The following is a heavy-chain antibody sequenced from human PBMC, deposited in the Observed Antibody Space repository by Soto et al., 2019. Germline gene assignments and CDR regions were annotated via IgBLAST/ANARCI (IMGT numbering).Heavy chain of an antibody. CDR3: AKDRTITMIVVPHAFDI. V-gene: IGHV3-23*01. J-gene: IGHJ3*02. Sequence: GGSLRLSCAASGFTSSSYAMSWVRQAPGKGLEWVSGISGSGGSTYYADSVKGRFTISRDNSKNTLYLQMNSLRAEDTAVYYCAKDRTITMIVVPHAFDIWGQGTTVTFSS. CDR1: GFTSSSYA. D-gene: IGHD3-22*01. CDR2: ISGSGGST.